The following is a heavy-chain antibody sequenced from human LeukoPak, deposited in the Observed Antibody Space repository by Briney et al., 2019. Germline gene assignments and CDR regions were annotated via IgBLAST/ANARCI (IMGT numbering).Heavy chain of an antibody. Sequence: GGSLRLSCAASGFTFSSYAMSWVRQAPGKGLEWVSAISGSGGSTYYADSVKGRFTISRDNAKNSLYLQMNSLRAEDTALYYCAKDAEPTVGGFDPWGQGTLVTVSS. CDR1: GFTFSSYA. CDR3: AKDAEPTVGGFDP. CDR2: ISGSGGST. J-gene: IGHJ5*02. D-gene: IGHD4-23*01. V-gene: IGHV3-23*01.